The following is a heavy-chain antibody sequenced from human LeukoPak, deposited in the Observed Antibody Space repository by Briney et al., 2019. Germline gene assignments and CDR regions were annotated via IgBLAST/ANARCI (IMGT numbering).Heavy chain of an antibody. CDR1: GFTFDDYG. CDR2: INWKGGST. V-gene: IGHV3-20*04. J-gene: IGHJ4*02. CDR3: ASGGIYYGAAFDF. Sequence: GGSLRLSCAASGFTFDDYGMSWVRKAPGKGREWVCGINWKGGSTGYADSVKGRFTISRDNAKNSLYLQMNSLRAEDPALYYCASGGIYYGAAFDFWGQGSLVTVSA. D-gene: IGHD1-26*01.